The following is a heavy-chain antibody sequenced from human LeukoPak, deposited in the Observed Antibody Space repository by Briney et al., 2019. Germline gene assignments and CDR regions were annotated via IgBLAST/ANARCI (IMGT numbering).Heavy chain of an antibody. J-gene: IGHJ4*02. CDR1: GFTFSSYG. CDR3: AKSQVRQQLVQY. CDR2: ISYDGSNK. Sequence: GGSLRLSCEASGFTFSSYGMHWVRQAPGKGLEWVAVISYDGSNKYYADSVKGRFTISRDNSKNTLYLQMNSLRAEDTAVYYCAKSQVRQQLVQYWGQGTLVTVSS. D-gene: IGHD6-13*01. V-gene: IGHV3-30*18.